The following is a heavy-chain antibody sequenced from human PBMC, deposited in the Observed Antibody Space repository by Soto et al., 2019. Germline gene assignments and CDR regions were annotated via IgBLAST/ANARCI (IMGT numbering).Heavy chain of an antibody. CDR3: ASQSNHDCSGGSCYLSFWAFDI. CDR2: IYPGDSDT. D-gene: IGHD2-15*01. CDR1: GYSFTSYW. Sequence: GESLKISCKGSGYSFTSYWIGWVRQMPGKGLEWMGIIYPGDSDTRYSPSFQGQVTISADKSISTAYLQWSSLKASDTAMYYCASQSNHDCSGGSCYLSFWAFDIWGQGTMVTVSS. J-gene: IGHJ3*02. V-gene: IGHV5-51*01.